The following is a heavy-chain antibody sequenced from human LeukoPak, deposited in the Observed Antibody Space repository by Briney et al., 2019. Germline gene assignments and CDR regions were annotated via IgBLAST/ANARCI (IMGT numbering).Heavy chain of an antibody. CDR3: AKDEGSGWYYFDY. D-gene: IGHD6-19*01. J-gene: IGHJ4*02. Sequence: GGSLRLSCAASGFTFSTYPMSWVRQPPGKGLEWVSGSGSGGSTYYADSVKGRFTISRDISKNTLYLQMNSLRAEDTAVYYCAKDEGSGWYYFDYWGQGSLVTVYS. V-gene: IGHV3-23*01. CDR1: GFTFSTYP. CDR2: SGSGGST.